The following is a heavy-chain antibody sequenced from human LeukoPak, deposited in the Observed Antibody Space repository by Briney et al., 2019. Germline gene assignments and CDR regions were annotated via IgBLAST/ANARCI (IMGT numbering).Heavy chain of an antibody. D-gene: IGHD4-17*01. V-gene: IGHV4-38-2*01. CDR3: VRYFTVTADYFDY. CDR1: GYSINSGYW. CDR2: IFHSGST. J-gene: IGHJ4*02. Sequence: PSEPLSLTCAVSGYSINSGYWWGWIRQPPGKGLEGIGSIFHSGSTNYNPSLKSRVTISVDTSKNHFSLKLSSVTAADTAVYYCVRYFTVTADYFDYWGQGALVTVSS.